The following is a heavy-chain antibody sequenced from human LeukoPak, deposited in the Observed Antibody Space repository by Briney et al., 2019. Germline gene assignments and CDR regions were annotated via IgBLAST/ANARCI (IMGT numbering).Heavy chain of an antibody. CDR2: ISGSGGST. V-gene: IGHV3-23*01. J-gene: IGHJ4*02. CDR1: GFSFSSYA. Sequence: GGSLTHFCAASGFSFSSYAMSWVRQAPGKGLEWVSAISGSGGSTYYADSVKGRFTISRDNSKNTLYLQMNSLRAEDTAVYYCAQDSHRTTGGLFDYWGQATVLTVSS. D-gene: IGHD4-17*01. CDR3: AQDSHRTTGGLFDY.